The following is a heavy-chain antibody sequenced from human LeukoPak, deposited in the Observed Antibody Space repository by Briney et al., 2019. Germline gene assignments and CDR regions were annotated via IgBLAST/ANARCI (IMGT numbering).Heavy chain of an antibody. CDR3: ARDEHQFYHASSGRFDY. CDR2: IKQDGSEK. D-gene: IGHD3-22*01. J-gene: IGHJ4*02. CDR1: GFPFDTYW. V-gene: IGHV3-7*04. Sequence: GGSLRLSCAASGFPFDTYWMSWVRQAPGKGLEWVANIKQDGSEKYYVDSVKGRFTISRDNAKNSLYLQMNSMRAEDTAVYYCARDEHQFYHASSGRFDYWGQGILVTVSS.